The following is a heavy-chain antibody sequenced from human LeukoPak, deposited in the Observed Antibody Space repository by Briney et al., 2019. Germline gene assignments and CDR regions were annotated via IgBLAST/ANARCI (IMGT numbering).Heavy chain of an antibody. J-gene: IGHJ3*01. CDR2: IRGSGLTT. CDR1: GFTFSNYA. CDR3: ARDPNDDYIGAFDF. D-gene: IGHD4-17*01. Sequence: GGSLRLSCAASGFTFSNYALIWVRQGPVKGLEWVSAIRGSGLTTFYADSVKGRFTISRDNSKNTLYLQMNSLRAEDTAVYYCARDPNDDYIGAFDFWGQGTKVTVSS. V-gene: IGHV3-23*01.